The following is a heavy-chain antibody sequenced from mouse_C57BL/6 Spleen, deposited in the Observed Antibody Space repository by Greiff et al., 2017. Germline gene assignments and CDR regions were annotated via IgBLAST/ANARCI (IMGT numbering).Heavy chain of an antibody. V-gene: IGHV1-15*01. Sequence: QVQLKESGAELVRPGASVTLSCKASGYTFTDYEMHWVKQTPVHGLEWIGAIDPATGGTAYNQKFKGKAILTADKSSSTAYMELRSLTSEDSAVYYCTSSYGNFAYWGQGTLVTVSA. CDR2: IDPATGGT. D-gene: IGHD2-1*01. CDR3: TSSYGNFAY. J-gene: IGHJ3*01. CDR1: GYTFTDYE.